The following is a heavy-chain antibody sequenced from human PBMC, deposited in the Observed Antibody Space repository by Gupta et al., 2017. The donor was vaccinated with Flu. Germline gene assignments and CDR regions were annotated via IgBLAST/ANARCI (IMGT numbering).Heavy chain of an antibody. CDR3: VVDSNHGMDV. CDR2: ISMNGSCI. CDR1: GFIFSDHN. D-gene: IGHD2-8*01. J-gene: IGHJ6*02. Sequence: GFIFSDHNINWVRQAPGKGLEWVSYISMNGSCIEYAESVQGRFTISRDNEKNSLSLQMTRLRAEDTAVYYGVVDSNHGMDVWGQGTTVTVS. V-gene: IGHV3-21*01.